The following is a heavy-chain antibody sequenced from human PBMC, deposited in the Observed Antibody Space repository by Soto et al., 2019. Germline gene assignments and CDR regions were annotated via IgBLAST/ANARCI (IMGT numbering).Heavy chain of an antibody. V-gene: IGHV3-30*18. Sequence: QVQLVESGGGVVQPGRSLRLSCAASGFTFSSYGMHWVRQAPGKGLEWVAVISYDGSNKYYADSVKGRFTISRDNYKNTLYLQMNSLRAEDTAVSYCAKDPAVVIPYYYMDVWGKGTTVTVSS. CDR1: GFTFSSYG. D-gene: IGHD3-16*02. CDR2: ISYDGSNK. J-gene: IGHJ6*03. CDR3: AKDPAVVIPYYYMDV.